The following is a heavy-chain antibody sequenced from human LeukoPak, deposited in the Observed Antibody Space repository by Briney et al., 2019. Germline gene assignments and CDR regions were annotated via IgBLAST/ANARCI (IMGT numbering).Heavy chain of an antibody. CDR2: ISAYNGNT. CDR1: GYTVTSYG. CDR3: AVTGYCSSTSCYDDY. J-gene: IGHJ4*02. V-gene: IGHV1-18*01. D-gene: IGHD2-2*01. Sequence: ASVKVSCKASGYTVTSYGISWVRQAPGQGLEWMGWISAYNGNTNYAQKLQGRVTMTTDTSTSTAYMELRSLRSDDTAVYYCAVTGYCSSTSCYDDYWGQGTLVTVSS.